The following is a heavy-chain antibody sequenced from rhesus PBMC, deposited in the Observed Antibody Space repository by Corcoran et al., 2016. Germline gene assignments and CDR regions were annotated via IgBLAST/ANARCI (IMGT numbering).Heavy chain of an antibody. V-gene: IGHV4-165*02. CDR3: AKKGFAWDTPFDH. CDR1: GCSILGYY. Sequence: QVQLQESGPGLVEPSETLSLTCAVSGCSILGYYCTWIRQPPGNGLEWSGYIGGSTGTTYYNPSLKSRGSFSTDTSKNQFSLKLISVTAADTATYYCAKKGFAWDTPFDHWGQGVLVTVSS. J-gene: IGHJ4*01. CDR2: IGGSTGTT. D-gene: IGHD3S6*01.